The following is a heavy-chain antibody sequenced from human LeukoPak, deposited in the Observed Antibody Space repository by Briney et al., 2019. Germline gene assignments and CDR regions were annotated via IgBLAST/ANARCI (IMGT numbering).Heavy chain of an antibody. D-gene: IGHD2-2*02. CDR3: AKVHSPVVPAAIPFDY. V-gene: IGHV3-53*04. Sequence: RGSLRLSCAASGFTVSSNYMSWVRQAPGKGLEWVSVIYSGGSTYYADSVKGRFTISRHNSKNTLYFQMNSLRAEDTAVYYCAKVHSPVVPAAIPFDYWGQGTLVTVSP. J-gene: IGHJ4*02. CDR1: GFTVSSNY. CDR2: IYSGGST.